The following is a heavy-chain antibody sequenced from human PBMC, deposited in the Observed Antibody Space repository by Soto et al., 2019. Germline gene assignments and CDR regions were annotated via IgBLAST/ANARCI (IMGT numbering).Heavy chain of an antibody. J-gene: IGHJ6*02. Sequence: ASVKVSCKASGYTFTSYGISWVRQAPGQGLEWMGWISAYNGNTNYAQKLQGRVTMTTDTSTSTAYMELRSLRSDDTAVYYCAREGRFLEWLYYYYGMDVWGQGTTVTVSS. V-gene: IGHV1-18*01. CDR3: AREGRFLEWLYYYYGMDV. D-gene: IGHD3-3*01. CDR2: ISAYNGNT. CDR1: GYTFTSYG.